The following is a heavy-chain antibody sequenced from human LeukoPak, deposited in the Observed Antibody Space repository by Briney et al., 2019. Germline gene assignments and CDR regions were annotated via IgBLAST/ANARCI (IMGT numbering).Heavy chain of an antibody. CDR3: AKDRTKFEQFFDY. CDR2: ISGSGGST. D-gene: IGHD1-1*01. Sequence: GGSLRLSCAASGFTFSSYAMSWVRQAPGKGLEWVSAISGSGGSTYYADSVKGRFTISRDNSKNTLYLQMNSLRAEDAAVYYCAKDRTKFEQFFDYWGQGTLVTVSS. CDR1: GFTFSSYA. J-gene: IGHJ4*02. V-gene: IGHV3-23*01.